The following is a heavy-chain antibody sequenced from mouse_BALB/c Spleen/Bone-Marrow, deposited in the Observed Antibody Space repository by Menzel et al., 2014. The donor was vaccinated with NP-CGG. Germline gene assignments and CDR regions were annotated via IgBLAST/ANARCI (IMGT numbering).Heavy chain of an antibody. CDR2: INPITGYT. CDR3: ARNYDYDGGYYAMDY. V-gene: IGHV1-7*01. Sequence: VQLQHSGAELAKPGASVKMSCKSSGYTFISYWMHWVKQRPGQGLEWIGYINPITGYTEYGQKFKDKATLTADKSSSTAYIQLSSLTSEDSAVYYCARNYDYDGGYYAMDYWGQGTSVTVSS. CDR1: GYTFISYW. D-gene: IGHD2-4*01. J-gene: IGHJ4*01.